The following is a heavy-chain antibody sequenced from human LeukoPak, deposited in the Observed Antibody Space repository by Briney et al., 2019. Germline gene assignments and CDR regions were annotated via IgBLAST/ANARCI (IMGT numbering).Heavy chain of an antibody. D-gene: IGHD6-13*01. CDR1: GGSISSYY. CDR2: IYNSGST. CDR3: ARSAFLVTAPGLYYFDY. V-gene: IGHV4-4*07. Sequence: SETLSPTCTVSGGSISSYYWSWIRQPAGKGLEWIGHIYNSGSTNYNPSLKGRVTISVATSKNQFSLHLSSVTAADTAVYYCARSAFLVTAPGLYYFDYWGQRTLVAVSS. J-gene: IGHJ4*02.